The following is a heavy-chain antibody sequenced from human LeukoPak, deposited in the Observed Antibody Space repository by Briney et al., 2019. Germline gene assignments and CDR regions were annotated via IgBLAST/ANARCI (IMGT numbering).Heavy chain of an antibody. Sequence: PGRSLRLSCAASGFTFSTYAMHWVRQAPGKGLEWVAVISYDGSNTYYADSVEGRFTISRDNSKNTLYLQLNSLRAEDTAVYYCARDSTYYYASGSSGPHYFDYWGQGTLVTVSS. D-gene: IGHD3-10*01. CDR1: GFTFSTYA. CDR3: ARDSTYYYASGSSGPHYFDY. CDR2: ISYDGSNT. V-gene: IGHV3-30*01. J-gene: IGHJ4*02.